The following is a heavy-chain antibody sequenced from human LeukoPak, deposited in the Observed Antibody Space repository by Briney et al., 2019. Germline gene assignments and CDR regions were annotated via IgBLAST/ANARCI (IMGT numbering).Heavy chain of an antibody. CDR2: ISSSSSI. V-gene: IGHV3-48*02. Sequence: GGSLRLSCAASGFTFRTYSMNWVRQPPGKGLEWVSYISSSSSIYYADSVKGRFTISRDNAKNSLYLQMNSLRDEDTAVYYCAREPRESCAAFDIWGQGTMVTVSS. CDR3: AREPRESCAAFDI. CDR1: GFTFRTYS. J-gene: IGHJ3*02.